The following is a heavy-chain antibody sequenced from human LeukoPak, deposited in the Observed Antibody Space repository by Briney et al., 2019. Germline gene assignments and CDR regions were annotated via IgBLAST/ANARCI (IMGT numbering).Heavy chain of an antibody. Sequence: GGSLRLSCAASGFTFSSYWMHWVRQAPGKGLVWVSRINSDGSSTNYADSVKGRFTISRDNAKNTLYLQMSGLRAEDTAVYYCATSTYCSGGSCYSRTFQYWGQGTLVTVSS. CDR2: INSDGSST. D-gene: IGHD2-15*01. V-gene: IGHV3-74*01. CDR1: GFTFSSYW. J-gene: IGHJ4*02. CDR3: ATSTYCSGGSCYSRTFQY.